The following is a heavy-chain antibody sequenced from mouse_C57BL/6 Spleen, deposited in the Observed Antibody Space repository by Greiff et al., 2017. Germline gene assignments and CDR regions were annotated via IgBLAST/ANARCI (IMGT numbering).Heavy chain of an antibody. V-gene: IGHV5-17*01. Sequence: EVHLVESGGGLVKPGGSLKLSCAASGFTFSDYGMHWVRQAPEKGLEWVAYISSGSSTIYYADTGKGRFTISRDNAKNTLFLQMTSLRSEDTAMYYCARPGYYGYYFDYWGQGTTLTVSS. J-gene: IGHJ2*01. CDR3: ARPGYYGYYFDY. D-gene: IGHD2-2*01. CDR2: ISSGSSTI. CDR1: GFTFSDYG.